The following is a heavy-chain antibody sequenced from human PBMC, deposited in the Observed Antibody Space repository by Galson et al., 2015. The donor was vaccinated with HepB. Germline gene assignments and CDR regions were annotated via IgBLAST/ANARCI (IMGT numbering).Heavy chain of an antibody. D-gene: IGHD3-10*01. J-gene: IGHJ4*02. CDR2: ISSDGRDK. CDR1: GFIFSTYG. Sequence: SLRLSCAASGFIFSTYGMHWVRQAPGKGLEWVAVISSDGRDKYYADSVKGRFSISRGNSKNTLYLQMNGLRAEDSAVYYCARSDLLDQWGQGTLVTVSS. CDR3: ARSDLLDQ. V-gene: IGHV3-30*03.